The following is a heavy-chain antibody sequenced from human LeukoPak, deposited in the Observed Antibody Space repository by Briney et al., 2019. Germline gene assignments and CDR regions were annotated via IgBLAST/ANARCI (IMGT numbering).Heavy chain of an antibody. CDR3: ARGGLQSFDY. V-gene: IGHV1-8*01. CDR1: GYNFTRFD. CDR2: MNPNSGNT. Sequence: GASVKVSCTVSGYNFTRFDINWVRQATGQGLEWMGWMNPNSGNTGYAQKFQGRVTMTRNTSISTAYMELSSLRSEDTAVYYCARGGLQSFDYWGQGTLVTVSS. D-gene: IGHD4-11*01. J-gene: IGHJ4*02.